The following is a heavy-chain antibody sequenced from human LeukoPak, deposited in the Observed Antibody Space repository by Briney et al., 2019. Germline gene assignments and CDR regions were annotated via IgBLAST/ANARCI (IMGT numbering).Heavy chain of an antibody. V-gene: IGHV4-31*03. CDR2: IYYSGST. D-gene: IGHD2-15*01. J-gene: IGHJ3*02. CDR1: GSSISSGGYY. CDR3: ARYITLLGKYAFDI. Sequence: SETLSLTCTVSGSSISSGGYYWSWIRQHPGKGLEWIGYIYYSGSTYYNPSLKSRVTISVDTSKNQFSLKLSSVTAADTAVYYCARYITLLGKYAFDIWGQGTMVTVSS.